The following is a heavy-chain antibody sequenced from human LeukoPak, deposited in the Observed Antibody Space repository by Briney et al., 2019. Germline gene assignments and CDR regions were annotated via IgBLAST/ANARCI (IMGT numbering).Heavy chain of an antibody. J-gene: IGHJ4*02. Sequence: GGSLRLSCAASGFTFSNFGMHWVRQAPGKGLEWVAIIWDDGTYKYYAESVKGRFIISRDNSQKTVNLQMNSLRVEDTAVYYCARGHYSDSTTYLDYWGQGPLVTVSS. CDR2: IWDDGTYK. V-gene: IGHV3-33*01. CDR1: GFTFSNFG. D-gene: IGHD3-22*01. CDR3: ARGHYSDSTTYLDY.